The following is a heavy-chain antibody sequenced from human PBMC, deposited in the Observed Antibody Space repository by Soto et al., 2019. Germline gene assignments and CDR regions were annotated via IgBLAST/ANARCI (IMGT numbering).Heavy chain of an antibody. D-gene: IGHD2-15*01. V-gene: IGHV1-69*01. CDR2: IIPIFGTA. Sequence: QVQLVQSGAEVKKPGSSVKVSCKAPGGTFSSYAISWVRQAPGQGLEWMGGIIPIFGTAKYAQKFQGRVTITADASTSTGYMELSSLRSEDTAVYYCARSQGGSSSLDIYYYSYYGMDVWGQGTTVTVSS. CDR3: ARSQGGSSSLDIYYYSYYGMDV. CDR1: GGTFSSYA. J-gene: IGHJ6*02.